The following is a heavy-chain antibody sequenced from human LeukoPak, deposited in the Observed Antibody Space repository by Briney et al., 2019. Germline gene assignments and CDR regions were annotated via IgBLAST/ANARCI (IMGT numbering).Heavy chain of an antibody. D-gene: IGHD3-3*01. J-gene: IGHJ4*02. CDR2: IKQDGSEK. Sequence: GGSLRLSCAASGFTFSSYWMSGVRQAPGKGLEWVANIKQDGSEKYYVDSVKGRFTISRDNAKNSLYLQMNSLRAEDTAVYYCAREVYDFWSGYRLYYFDYWGQGTLVTVSS. CDR1: GFTFSSYW. CDR3: AREVYDFWSGYRLYYFDY. V-gene: IGHV3-7*01.